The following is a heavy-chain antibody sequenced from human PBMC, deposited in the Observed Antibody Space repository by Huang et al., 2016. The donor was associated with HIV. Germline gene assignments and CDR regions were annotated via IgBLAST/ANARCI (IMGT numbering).Heavy chain of an antibody. V-gene: IGHV3-30*03. CDR2: ISYDEDNK. CDR1: GFTFSSYG. J-gene: IGHJ4*02. CDR3: ARGPIRFLAWLLNFDY. D-gene: IGHD3-3*01. Sequence: QILLIESGGGVVQPGRSLRLSCAASGFTFSSYGMHWVSQAPCKGLEWVAVISYDEDNKYYADSVRGRFTISRDNSKNTWYLQMNSLRIEDTAVYYCARGPIRFLAWLLNFDYWGQGALVTVSS.